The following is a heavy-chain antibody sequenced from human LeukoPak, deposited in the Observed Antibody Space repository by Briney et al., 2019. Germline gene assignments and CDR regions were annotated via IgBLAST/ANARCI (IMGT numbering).Heavy chain of an antibody. V-gene: IGHV3-23*01. CDR2: ISGSGGST. Sequence: QPGGSLRLSCAASGFTFSSYAMSWVRQAPGKGLEWVSAISGSGGSTYYADSVKGRFTIYRDNSKNTLYLQMNSLRAEDTAVYHCTKGEGLRYFDWLSGGYFDYWGQGTLVTVSS. J-gene: IGHJ4*02. D-gene: IGHD3-9*01. CDR1: GFTFSSYA. CDR3: TKGEGLRYFDWLSGGYFDY.